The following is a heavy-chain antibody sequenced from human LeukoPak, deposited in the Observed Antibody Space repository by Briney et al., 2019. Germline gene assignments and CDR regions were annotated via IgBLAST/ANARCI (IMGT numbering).Heavy chain of an antibody. CDR1: GGSFSGYY. J-gene: IGHJ4*02. V-gene: IGHV3-23*01. D-gene: IGHD3-10*01. CDR3: AKKTVVRGVSSFDY. Sequence: PSETLSLTCAVYGGSFSGYYWSWIRQPPGKGLEWVSAISGSGGSTYYADSVKGRFTISRDNSKNTLYLQMNSLRAEDTAVYYCAKKTVVRGVSSFDYWGQGTLVTVSS. CDR2: ISGSGGST.